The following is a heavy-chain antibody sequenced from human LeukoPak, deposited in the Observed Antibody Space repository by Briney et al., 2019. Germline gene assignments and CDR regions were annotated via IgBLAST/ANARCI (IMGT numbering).Heavy chain of an antibody. CDR3: AREWSDVDTAMVPYFDY. V-gene: IGHV1-2*02. J-gene: IGHJ4*02. Sequence: ASVKVSCKASGYTFTSYAMNWVRQAPGQGLEWMGWINPNSGGTNYAQKFQGRVTMTRDTSISTAYMELSRLRSDDTAVYYCAREWSDVDTAMVPYFDYWGQGTLVTVSS. CDR1: GYTFTSYA. CDR2: INPNSGGT. D-gene: IGHD5-18*01.